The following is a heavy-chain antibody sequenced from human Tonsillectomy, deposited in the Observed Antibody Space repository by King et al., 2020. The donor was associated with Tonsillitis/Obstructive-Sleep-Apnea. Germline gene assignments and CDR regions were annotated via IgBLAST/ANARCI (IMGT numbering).Heavy chain of an antibody. CDR2: ISYSGGST. Sequence: VQLVESGGGLVQPGGSLRLSCAASGFTFSSFAMSWVRQAPEKGLEWVSGISYSGGSTYYADSVKGRFTFSRDNSKNTLYLQMNSLRGEDTAVYYCAKLPAATLTEDYSDYMDVWGKGTTVTVSS. D-gene: IGHD2-2*01. J-gene: IGHJ6*03. V-gene: IGHV3-23*04. CDR3: AKLPAATLTEDYSDYMDV. CDR1: GFTFSSFA.